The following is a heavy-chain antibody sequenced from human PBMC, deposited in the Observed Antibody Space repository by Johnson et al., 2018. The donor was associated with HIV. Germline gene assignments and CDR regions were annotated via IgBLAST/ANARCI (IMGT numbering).Heavy chain of an antibody. CDR1: GFTFSTYG. D-gene: IGHD3-3*01. CDR2: MWYDGSNK. J-gene: IGHJ3*02. Sequence: QVQLVESGGGVVQPGRSLRLSCAASGFTFSTYGMHWVRQAPGKGLEWVAVMWYDGSNKYYADSVKGRFTISRDNSKNTLYLQMNSLRAGDTAVYYCARDGKTYYNFWGGSDAFDIWGQGTMVTVSS. V-gene: IGHV3-33*01. CDR3: ARDGKTYYNFWGGSDAFDI.